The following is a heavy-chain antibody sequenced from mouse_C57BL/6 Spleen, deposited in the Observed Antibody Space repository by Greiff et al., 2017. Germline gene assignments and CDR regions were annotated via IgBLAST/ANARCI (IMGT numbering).Heavy chain of an antibody. V-gene: IGHV1-59*01. CDR2: IDPSDSYT. Sequence: QVQLQQPGAELVRPGTSVKLSCKASGYTFTSYWMHWVKQRPGQGLEWIGVIDPSDSYTNYNQKFKGKATLTVDTSSSTAYMQLSSLTSEDAAVYYCARRPGIYYYGSSYRYFDVWGTGTTVTVSS. CDR1: GYTFTSYW. CDR3: ARRPGIYYYGSSYRYFDV. D-gene: IGHD1-1*01. J-gene: IGHJ1*03.